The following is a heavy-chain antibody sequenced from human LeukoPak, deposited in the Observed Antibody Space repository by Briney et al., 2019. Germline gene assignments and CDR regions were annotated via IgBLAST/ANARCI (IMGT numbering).Heavy chain of an antibody. CDR2: IYTSGST. D-gene: IGHD6-19*01. V-gene: IGHV4-4*07. Sequence: SEALSLTCTVSGGSISSYYWSWIRQPAGKGLEWIGRIYTSGSTNYNPSLKSRVTMSVDTSKNQFSLKLSSVTAADTAVYYCGRGKVVAGTPGQNSWDYWGQGTLVTVSS. CDR1: GGSISSYY. CDR3: GRGKVVAGTPGQNSWDY. J-gene: IGHJ4*02.